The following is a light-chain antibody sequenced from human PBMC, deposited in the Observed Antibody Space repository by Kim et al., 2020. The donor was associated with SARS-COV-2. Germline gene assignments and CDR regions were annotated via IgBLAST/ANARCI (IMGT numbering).Light chain of an antibody. V-gene: IGKV1-39*01. CDR2: AVS. J-gene: IGKJ1*01. CDR1: QNISNY. CDR3: QQSYITPRT. Sequence: AAVGDRVNITCRASQNISNYLNWYQQKPGKAPNLLIYAVSRLQSGVPSRFSGSGAGTDFTLNISSLQPEDFATYYCQQSYITPRTFGQGTKVDIK.